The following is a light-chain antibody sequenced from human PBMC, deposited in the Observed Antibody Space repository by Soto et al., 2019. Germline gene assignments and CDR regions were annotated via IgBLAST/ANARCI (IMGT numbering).Light chain of an antibody. CDR3: IQDINYPWT. CDR1: QSVSID. J-gene: IGKJ1*01. CDR2: GAS. V-gene: IGKV3-15*01. Sequence: EIVMTQSPATLSVSPGERATLSCRASQSVSIDLAWYQQTPGQAPRLLIYGASTRATGIQVRFSGSASGTDFTLAIRSLQPEDSATYYCIQDINYPWTVGQGTKVDI.